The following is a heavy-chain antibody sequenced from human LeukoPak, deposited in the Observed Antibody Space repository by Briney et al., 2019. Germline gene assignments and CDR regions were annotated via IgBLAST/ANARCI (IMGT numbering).Heavy chain of an antibody. CDR1: GFTFSSYA. CDR3: ARDFDSSGYQTDY. CDR2: ISYDGSNK. J-gene: IGHJ4*02. V-gene: IGHV3-30-3*01. Sequence: GGSLRLSCAASGFTFSSYAMSWVRQAPGKGLEWVAVISYDGSNKYYADSVKGRFTISRDNSKNTLYLQMNSLRAEDTAVYYCARDFDSSGYQTDYWGQGTLVTVSS. D-gene: IGHD3-22*01.